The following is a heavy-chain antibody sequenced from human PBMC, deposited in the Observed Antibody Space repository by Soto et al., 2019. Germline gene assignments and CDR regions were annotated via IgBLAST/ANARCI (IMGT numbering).Heavy chain of an antibody. J-gene: IGHJ6*02. Sequence: GASLKVSCKATGGTFRSYAISWMRQAPRQGLEWMGGISPIFGTANYAQKFQSRVTMTADESTSTAYMELSSLRSEDTAVYYCASTSVVVITYYYYGMDVWGQGTTVTVSS. CDR3: ASTSVVVITYYYYGMDV. D-gene: IGHD3-22*01. CDR2: ISPIFGTA. CDR1: GGTFRSYA. V-gene: IGHV1-69*13.